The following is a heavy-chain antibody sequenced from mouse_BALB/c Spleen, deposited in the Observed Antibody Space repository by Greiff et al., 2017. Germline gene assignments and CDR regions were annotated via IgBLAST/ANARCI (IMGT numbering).Heavy chain of an antibody. V-gene: IGHV3-2*02. CDR3: ARLGMYGNHYYAMDY. D-gene: IGHD2-10*02. J-gene: IGHJ4*01. Sequence: EVKLQESGPGLVKPSQSLSLTCTVTGYSITSDYAWNWIRQFPGNKLEWMGYISYSGSTSYNPSLKSRISITRDTSKNQFFLQLNSVTTEDTATYYCARLGMYGNHYYAMDYWGQGTSVTVSS. CDR2: ISYSGST. CDR1: GYSITSDYA.